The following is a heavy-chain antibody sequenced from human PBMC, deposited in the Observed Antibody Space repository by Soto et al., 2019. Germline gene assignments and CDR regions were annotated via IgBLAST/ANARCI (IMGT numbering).Heavy chain of an antibody. D-gene: IGHD6-19*01. J-gene: IGHJ4*02. CDR3: AKDAIAVAGKGYFDY. CDR2: ISWNSGSI. CDR1: GFTFDDYA. V-gene: IGHV3-9*01. Sequence: EVQLVESGGGLVQPGRSLRLSCAASGFTFDDYAMHWVRQAPGKGLEWVSGISWNSGSIGYADSVKGRFTISRDNAKNSLYLQMNSLRAEDTALYYCAKDAIAVAGKGYFDYLGQGTLVTVSS.